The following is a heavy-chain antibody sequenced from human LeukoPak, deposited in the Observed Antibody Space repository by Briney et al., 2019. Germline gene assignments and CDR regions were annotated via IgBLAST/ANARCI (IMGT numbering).Heavy chain of an antibody. CDR3: ARSEGSGWYYFDY. D-gene: IGHD6-19*01. Sequence: PSETLSLTCTVSGGSISSYYWSWLRQPPGKGLEWIGYIYYSGSTNYNPSLKSQVTISVDTSKNQFSLKLSSVTAADTAAYYCARSEGSGWYYFDYWGQGTLVTVSS. CDR1: GGSISSYY. CDR2: IYYSGST. J-gene: IGHJ4*02. V-gene: IGHV4-59*08.